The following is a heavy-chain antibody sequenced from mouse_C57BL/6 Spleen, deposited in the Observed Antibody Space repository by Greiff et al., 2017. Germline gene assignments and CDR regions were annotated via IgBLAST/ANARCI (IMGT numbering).Heavy chain of an antibody. D-gene: IGHD1-1*01. CDR3: ARSLYYYGSSWDY. CDR2: IDPSDSYT. CDR1: GYTFTSYW. Sequence: VQLKQPGAELVMPGASVKLSCKASGYTFTSYWMHWVKQRPGQGLEWIGEIDPSDSYTNYNQKFKGKSTLTVDKSSSTAYMQLSSLTSEDSAVYYCARSLYYYGSSWDYWGQGTTLTVSS. J-gene: IGHJ2*01. V-gene: IGHV1-69*01.